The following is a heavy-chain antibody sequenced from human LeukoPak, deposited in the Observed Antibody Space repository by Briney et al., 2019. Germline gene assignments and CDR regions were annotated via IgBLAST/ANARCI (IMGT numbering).Heavy chain of an antibody. CDR3: AGLTGTMSD. J-gene: IGHJ4*02. Sequence: SETLSLTCAVYGGSFSGYYRSWIRQPPGKGLEWIGEINHSGSINYNPSLKSRVTISVDTSKNQFSLKLSSVTAADTAVYYCAGLTGTMSDWGQGTLVTVSS. V-gene: IGHV4-34*01. CDR2: INHSGSI. D-gene: IGHD1-7*01. CDR1: GGSFSGYY.